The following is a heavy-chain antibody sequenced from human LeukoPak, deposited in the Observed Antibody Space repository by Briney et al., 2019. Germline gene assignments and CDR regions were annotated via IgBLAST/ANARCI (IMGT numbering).Heavy chain of an antibody. J-gene: IGHJ4*02. D-gene: IGHD3-10*01. CDR2: TYYRSKWYN. V-gene: IGHV6-1*01. Sequence: SQTLSLTCAISGDSVSSNSAAWNWIRQSPSRGLEWLGRTYYRSKWYNDSAVSVKSRITINPDTSKNQFSLQLNSVTPEDTAVYYCARENTLVRGTRNPFDYWGRGTLVTVSS. CDR1: GDSVSSNSAA. CDR3: ARENTLVRGTRNPFDY.